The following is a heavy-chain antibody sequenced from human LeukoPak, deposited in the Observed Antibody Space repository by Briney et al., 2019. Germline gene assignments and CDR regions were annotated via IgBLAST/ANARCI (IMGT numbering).Heavy chain of an antibody. CDR2: ISSSSSTI. V-gene: IGHV3-48*04. Sequence: GGSLRLSCAASGFTFSSYSMNWVRQAPGKGLEGVSYISSSSSTIYYADSVKGRFTISRDNAKNSLYLQMNSLRAEDTAVYYCARDGPYYDSAFDIWGQGTMVTVSS. CDR1: GFTFSSYS. CDR3: ARDGPYYDSAFDI. J-gene: IGHJ3*02. D-gene: IGHD3-22*01.